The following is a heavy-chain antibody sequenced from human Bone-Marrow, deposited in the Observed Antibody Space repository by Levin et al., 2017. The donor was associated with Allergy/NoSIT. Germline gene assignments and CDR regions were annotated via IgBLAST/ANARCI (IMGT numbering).Heavy chain of an antibody. CDR1: GSPLSDLP. Sequence: ASVKVSCTVSGSPLSDLPIHWVRQAPGKGLEWMGGFDPEEAETIYAETFQGRVIMTQDASTDTAYLELNTLRSEDTADYYCAGAQGDYWSGFGHWGQGTLVSVSS. D-gene: IGHD3-3*01. V-gene: IGHV1-24*01. CDR3: AGAQGDYWSGFGH. J-gene: IGHJ4*02. CDR2: FDPEEAET.